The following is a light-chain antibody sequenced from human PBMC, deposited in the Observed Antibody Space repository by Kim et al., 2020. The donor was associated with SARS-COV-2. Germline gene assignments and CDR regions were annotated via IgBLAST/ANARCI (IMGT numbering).Light chain of an antibody. Sequence: EIVLTQSPGTLSLSPGERVTLSCRASQTIRSNYLAWYQQKPGQAPRLLIYGASSRATGIPDRFSGGGSGTDFTLTISRLEPEDFAVYYCQQYGSSPNTLGQGTRLEIK. CDR1: QTIRSNY. CDR3: QQYGSSPNT. V-gene: IGKV3-20*01. J-gene: IGKJ5*01. CDR2: GAS.